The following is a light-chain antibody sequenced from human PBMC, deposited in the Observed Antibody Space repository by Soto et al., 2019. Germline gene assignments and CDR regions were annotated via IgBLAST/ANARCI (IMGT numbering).Light chain of an antibody. CDR1: QNIRGNE. CDR2: RGS. Sequence: EVVLTQSPGTLSLSPGERATLSCRASQNIRGNELAWYQQKPGQAPPLLIYRGSSRATGIPDRFSGRGSGTDFTLTISRLEPDDFAVYYCQDYGTSAPWTFGQGTKVEIK. J-gene: IGKJ1*01. V-gene: IGKV3-20*01. CDR3: QDYGTSAPWT.